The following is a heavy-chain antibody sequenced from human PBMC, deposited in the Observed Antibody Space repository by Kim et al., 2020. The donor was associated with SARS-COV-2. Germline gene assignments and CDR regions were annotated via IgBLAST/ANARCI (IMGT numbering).Heavy chain of an antibody. CDR2: IYSDGSS. CDR3: ARDRDGTGYYSF. D-gene: IGHD3-10*01. J-gene: IGHJ4*02. CDR1: GFTVSSNY. Sequence: GGSLRLSCASSGFTVSSNYMTWVRQAPGKGLEWVSIIYSDGSSYYADSVKGRFTISRDNSKDTLYLQMNSLRAEDTALYFCARDRDGTGYYSFGGQGTLVTVSS. V-gene: IGHV3-53*01.